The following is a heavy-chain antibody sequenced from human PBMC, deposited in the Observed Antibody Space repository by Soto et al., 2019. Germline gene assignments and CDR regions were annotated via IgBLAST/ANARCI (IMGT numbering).Heavy chain of an antibody. D-gene: IGHD4-17*01. Sequence: QVQLVESGGGVVQPGRSLRLSCAASGFTFSSYGMHWVRQAPGKGLEWVAIKSYDGSTKYYADSVKGRFTISRDNSKNTLYLQMNSLRAEDTAVYYCANDINYGGNSPFDPWGQGTLVTVSS. CDR3: ANDINYGGNSPFDP. CDR2: KSYDGSTK. CDR1: GFTFSSYG. J-gene: IGHJ5*02. V-gene: IGHV3-30*18.